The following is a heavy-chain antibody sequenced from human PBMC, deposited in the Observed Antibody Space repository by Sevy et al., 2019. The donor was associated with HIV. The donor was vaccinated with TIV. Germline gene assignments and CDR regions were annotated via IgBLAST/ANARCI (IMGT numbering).Heavy chain of an antibody. CDR1: GGSFSGYY. CDR2: INHSGST. J-gene: IGHJ4*02. CDR3: ARGLNPGYDSSGYYSDLFDY. Sequence: SETLSLTCAVYGGSFSGYYWSWIRQPPGKGLEWIGEINHSGSTNYNPSLKSRVTMSVDTSKNQVSLKLSSVTAADTAVYYCARGLNPGYDSSGYYSDLFDYWGQGTLVTVSS. D-gene: IGHD3-22*01. V-gene: IGHV4-34*01.